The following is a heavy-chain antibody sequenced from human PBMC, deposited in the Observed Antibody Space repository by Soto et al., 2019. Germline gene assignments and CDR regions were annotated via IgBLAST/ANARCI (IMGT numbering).Heavy chain of an antibody. D-gene: IGHD4-4*01. V-gene: IGHV4-30-2*01. CDR3: ARGMTTVTTIDY. CDR1: GGSISSGGYS. CDR2: IYHSGST. Sequence: QLQLQESGSGLVKPSQTLSLTCAVSGGSISSGGYSWSWIRQPPGKGLEWIGYIYHSGSTYYNPSLKSRVTISVDRSKNQFSLKLSSVTAADPAVYSCARGMTTVTTIDYWGQGTLVTVSS. J-gene: IGHJ4*02.